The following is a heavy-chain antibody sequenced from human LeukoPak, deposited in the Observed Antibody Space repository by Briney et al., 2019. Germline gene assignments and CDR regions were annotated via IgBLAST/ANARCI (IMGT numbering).Heavy chain of an antibody. J-gene: IGHJ3*01. CDR1: GFTFSSYG. CDR2: ISYDGSNK. V-gene: IGHV3-30*18. D-gene: IGHD6-13*01. CDR3: AKDVGAYSSSWTMDY. Sequence: GGSLRLSCAASGFTFSSYGMHWVRQAPGKGLEWVAVISYDGSNKYYADSVKGRFTISRDNSKNTLYLQMNSLRAEDTAVYYCAKDVGAYSSSWTMDYWGQGTMVTVSS.